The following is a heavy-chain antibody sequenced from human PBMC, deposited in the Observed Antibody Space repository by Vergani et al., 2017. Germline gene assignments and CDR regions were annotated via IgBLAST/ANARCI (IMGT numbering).Heavy chain of an antibody. CDR2: IWNDGSNK. Sequence: QVQLVESGGSVVQPGTSPRLSCGASGFTFSRHGLHWVRQAPGKGLEWVAVIWNDGSNKYYVESVKGRFTISRDNSENTLYLQMNSLRAEDTGVYYCARDSSSRGHYLVGPLDSWGLGTLVTVSS. J-gene: IGHJ4*02. D-gene: IGHD6-6*01. CDR1: GFTFSRHG. V-gene: IGHV3-33*01. CDR3: ARDSSSRGHYLVGPLDS.